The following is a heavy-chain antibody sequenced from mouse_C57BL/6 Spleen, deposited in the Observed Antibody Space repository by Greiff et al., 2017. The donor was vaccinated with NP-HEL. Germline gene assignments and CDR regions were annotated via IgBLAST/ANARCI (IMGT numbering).Heavy chain of an antibody. V-gene: IGHV1-12*01. J-gene: IGHJ1*03. CDR1: GYTFTSYN. Sequence: VQLQQSGAELVRPGASVKMSCKASGYTFTSYNMHWVKQTPRQGLEWIGAIYPGNGDTSYNQKFKGKATLTVDKSSSTAYMQLSSLTSEDSAVYFCATIYDGYYGGYFDVWGTGTTVTVSS. D-gene: IGHD2-3*01. CDR3: ATIYDGYYGGYFDV. CDR2: IYPGNGDT.